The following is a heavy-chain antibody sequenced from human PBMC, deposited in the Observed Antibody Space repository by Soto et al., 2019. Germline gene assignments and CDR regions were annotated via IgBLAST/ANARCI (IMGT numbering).Heavy chain of an antibody. CDR2: ISGSGGST. CDR3: AKGVVVAAKDYYYYGMDV. D-gene: IGHD2-15*01. V-gene: IGHV3-23*01. Sequence: GGSLRLSCVASGFTFSSYAMSWVRQSPGKGLEWVSAISGSGGSTYYADSVKGRFTISRDNSKNTLYLQMNSLRAEDTAVYYCAKGVVVAAKDYYYYGMDVWGQGTTVTVSS. CDR1: GFTFSSYA. J-gene: IGHJ6*02.